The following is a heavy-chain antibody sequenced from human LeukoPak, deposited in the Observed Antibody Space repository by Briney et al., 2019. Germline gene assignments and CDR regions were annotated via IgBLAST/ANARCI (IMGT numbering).Heavy chain of an antibody. J-gene: IGHJ4*02. CDR1: GFTFSSYW. V-gene: IGHV3-74*01. Sequence: PGGSLRLSCAASGFTFSSYWMHWVRQAPGKGLVWVSRINSDGSSTSYADSVKGRFTISKDNAKNTLYLQMNSLRAEDTAVYYCARPLGGLELRYWGQGTLVTVSS. D-gene: IGHD1-7*01. CDR2: INSDGSST. CDR3: ARPLGGLELRY.